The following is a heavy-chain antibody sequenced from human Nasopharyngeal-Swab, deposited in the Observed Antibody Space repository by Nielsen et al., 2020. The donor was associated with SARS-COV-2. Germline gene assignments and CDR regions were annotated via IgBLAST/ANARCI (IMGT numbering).Heavy chain of an antibody. J-gene: IGHJ4*02. Sequence: SETLSLTCTVSGGSISSDDYYWSWIRQPPGKGLEWIGYIYYSGSTYYNPSLKSRVTISVDTSKNQFSLKLSSVTAADTAVYYCARCGYSYPTGPPLPLDYWGQGTLVTVSS. D-gene: IGHD5-18*01. V-gene: IGHV4-30-4*01. CDR2: IYYSGST. CDR3: ARCGYSYPTGPPLPLDY. CDR1: GGSISSDDYY.